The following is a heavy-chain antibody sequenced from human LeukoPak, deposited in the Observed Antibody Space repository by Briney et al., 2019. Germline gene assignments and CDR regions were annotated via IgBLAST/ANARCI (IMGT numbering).Heavy chain of an antibody. Sequence: ASVKVSCKASGYTFTSYGISWVRQAPGQGLEWMGWISAYNGNTNYAQKLQGRVTMTTDTSTSTAYMELRSLRSDDTAVYYCARHPLAAATDYFDYWGQGTLVTVSS. V-gene: IGHV1-18*04. J-gene: IGHJ4*02. D-gene: IGHD6-13*01. CDR3: ARHPLAAATDYFDY. CDR1: GYTFTSYG. CDR2: ISAYNGNT.